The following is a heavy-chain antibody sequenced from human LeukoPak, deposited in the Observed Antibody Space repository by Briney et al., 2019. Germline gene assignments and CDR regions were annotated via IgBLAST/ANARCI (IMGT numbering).Heavy chain of an antibody. D-gene: IGHD5-12*01. CDR1: GGSFSGYY. V-gene: IGHV4-34*01. Sequence: SXTLSXTCAVYGGSFSGYYWSWIRQPPGKGLEWIGEINHSGSTNYNPSLKSRVTISVDTSKNQFSLKLSSVTAADTAVYYCARARIVARSFDIWGQGTMVTVSS. CDR2: INHSGST. CDR3: ARARIVARSFDI. J-gene: IGHJ3*02.